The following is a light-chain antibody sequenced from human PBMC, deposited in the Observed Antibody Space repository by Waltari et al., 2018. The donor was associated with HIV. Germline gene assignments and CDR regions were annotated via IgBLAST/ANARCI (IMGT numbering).Light chain of an antibody. CDR1: RSDIGGYNY. CDR2: EVS. Sequence: QSAMPQPASVSGSPGPSITIPCTGTRSDIGGYNYVSWYQQHPGKAPKLMIYEVSTRPSGVSNRFSGSKSGNTASLTISGLQAEDEADYYCSSYTSSSTVIFGGGTKLAVL. V-gene: IGLV2-14*01. CDR3: SSYTSSSTVI. J-gene: IGLJ2*01.